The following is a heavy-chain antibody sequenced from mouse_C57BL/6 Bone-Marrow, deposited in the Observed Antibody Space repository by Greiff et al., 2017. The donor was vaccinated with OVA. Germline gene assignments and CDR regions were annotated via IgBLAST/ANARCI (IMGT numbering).Heavy chain of an antibody. J-gene: IGHJ4*01. V-gene: IGHV14-4*01. Sequence: VQLKQSGAELVRPGASVKLSCTASGFNIKDDYMHWVKQRPEQGLEWIGWIDPENGDTEYASKFQGKATITADTSSNTAYLQLSSLTSEDTAVYYCTRFYYGSSEGYAMDYWGQGTSVTVSS. CDR1: GFNIKDDY. CDR3: TRFYYGSSEGYAMDY. D-gene: IGHD1-1*01. CDR2: IDPENGDT.